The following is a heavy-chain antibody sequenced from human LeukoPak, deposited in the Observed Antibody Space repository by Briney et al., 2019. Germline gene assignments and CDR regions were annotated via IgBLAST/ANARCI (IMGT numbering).Heavy chain of an antibody. V-gene: IGHV1-18*01. CDR3: ARAHVLRYFDWLLQKEPFDY. J-gene: IGHJ4*02. CDR1: GYTFTSYG. D-gene: IGHD3-9*01. CDR2: ISAYNGNT. Sequence: ASVKVSCKASGYTFTSYGISWVRQAPGQGLEWMGWISAYNGNTNYAQKLQGRVTMTTDTSTSTAYMELRSLRSDVTAVYYCARAHVLRYFDWLLQKEPFDYWGQGTLVTVSS.